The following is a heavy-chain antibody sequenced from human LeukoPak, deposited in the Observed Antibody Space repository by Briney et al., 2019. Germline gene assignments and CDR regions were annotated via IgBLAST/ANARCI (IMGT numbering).Heavy chain of an antibody. Sequence: GGSLRLSCAASGFTFSSYGMHWVRQAPGKGLEWVAVISYDGPNKYYADSVKGRFTISRDNSKNTLYLQMNSLRAEDTAVYYCARGRYHLATVTLLDYWGQGTLVTVSS. CDR1: GFTFSSYG. CDR3: ARGRYHLATVTLLDY. D-gene: IGHD4-17*01. V-gene: IGHV3-30*03. CDR2: ISYDGPNK. J-gene: IGHJ4*02.